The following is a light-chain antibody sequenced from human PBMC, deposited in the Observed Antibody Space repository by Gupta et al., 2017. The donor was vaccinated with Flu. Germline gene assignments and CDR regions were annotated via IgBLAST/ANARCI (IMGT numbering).Light chain of an antibody. CDR3: MQSLKLFA. V-gene: IGKV2D-29*01. CDR2: EAT. CDR1: ESLLHSNGNTY. J-gene: IGKJ3*01. Sequence: ISFKASESLLHSNGNTYLYRYLQKPGQAPQLLIYEATKRFSGVPDRFRGSGSGTDFTLKISRVEAEDVGTYYCMQSLKLFAFGPGTKVDIK.